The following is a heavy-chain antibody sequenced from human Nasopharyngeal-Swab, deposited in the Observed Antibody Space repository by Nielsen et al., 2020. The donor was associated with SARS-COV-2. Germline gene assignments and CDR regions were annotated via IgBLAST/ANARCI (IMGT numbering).Heavy chain of an antibody. Sequence: SETLSLTCTVSGGSISSSSYYWGWIRQPPGKGLEWIGSIYYSGSTYYNPPLKSRVTISVDTSKNQFSLKLSSVTAADTAVYYCARGTGYSSGWYHYWGQGTLVTVSS. CDR1: GGSISSSSYY. CDR2: IYYSGST. J-gene: IGHJ4*02. CDR3: ARGTGYSSGWYHY. V-gene: IGHV4-39*07. D-gene: IGHD6-19*01.